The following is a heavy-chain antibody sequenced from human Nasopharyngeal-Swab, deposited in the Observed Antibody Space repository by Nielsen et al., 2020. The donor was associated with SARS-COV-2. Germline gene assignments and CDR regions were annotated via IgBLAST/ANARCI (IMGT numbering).Heavy chain of an antibody. CDR3: ARESARLLWFGSSSFDAFDI. D-gene: IGHD3-10*01. Sequence: GESLKISCAASGFTFSDYYMSWIRQAPGKGLEWVSYISSSGSTIYYADSVEGRFTISRDNAKNSLYLQMNSLRAEDTAVYYCARESARLLWFGSSSFDAFDIWGQGTMVTVSS. J-gene: IGHJ3*02. V-gene: IGHV3-11*04. CDR2: ISSSGSTI. CDR1: GFTFSDYY.